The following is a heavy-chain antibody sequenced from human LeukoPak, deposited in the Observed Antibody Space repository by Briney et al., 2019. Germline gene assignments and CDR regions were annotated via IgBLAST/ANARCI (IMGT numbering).Heavy chain of an antibody. CDR3: ARFRSLIVVVPAATYNWNDVDAFDI. D-gene: IGHD2-2*01. CDR2: IYSSGST. CDR1: GDSINSGGYY. J-gene: IGHJ3*02. V-gene: IGHV4-61*09. Sequence: PSQTLSLTCTVSGDSINSGGYYWSWIRQPAGKGLEWIGHIYSSGSTNYNPSLKSRVTISVDTSKNQFSLKLSSVTAADTAVYYCARFRSLIVVVPAATYNWNDVDAFDIWGQGTMVTVSS.